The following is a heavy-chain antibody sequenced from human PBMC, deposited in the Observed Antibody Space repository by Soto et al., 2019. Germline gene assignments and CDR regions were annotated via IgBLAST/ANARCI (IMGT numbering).Heavy chain of an antibody. CDR3: AKFRHTYYYDSSGTWDY. D-gene: IGHD3-22*01. Sequence: LRLSCAASGFTFSRYSMNWVRQSPVKVLEWVSSISSSGSHTYYADSVKGRFTISRDNSKNTLYLQMNSLRAEDTAVYYCAKFRHTYYYDSSGTWDYWGQGTLVTVSS. CDR2: ISSSGSHT. J-gene: IGHJ4*02. V-gene: IGHV3-23*01. CDR1: GFTFSRYS.